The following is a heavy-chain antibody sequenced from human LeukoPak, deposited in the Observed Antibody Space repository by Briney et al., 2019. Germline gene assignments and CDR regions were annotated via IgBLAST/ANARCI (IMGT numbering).Heavy chain of an antibody. CDR3: APAYCGGDCYFRSDAFDI. CDR2: ISPNSGGT. D-gene: IGHD2-21*01. CDR1: GYTFTGYY. Sequence: GASVKVSCKASGYTFTGYYMHWARQAPGQGLEWMGWISPNSGGTNYAQKFQGRVTMTRDTSISTAYMELSRLRSDDTAVYYCAPAYCGGDCYFRSDAFDIWGQGTMVTVSS. J-gene: IGHJ3*02. V-gene: IGHV1-2*02.